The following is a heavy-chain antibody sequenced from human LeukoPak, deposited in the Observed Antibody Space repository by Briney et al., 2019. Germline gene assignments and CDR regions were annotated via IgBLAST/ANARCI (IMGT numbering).Heavy chain of an antibody. CDR1: GGSIISYY. V-gene: IGHV4-4*07. D-gene: IGHD4-11*01. J-gene: IGHJ4*02. CDR2: IYSSGKT. Sequence: SETLSLTCTVSGGSIISYYWTWIRQPAGKGLEWIGHIYSSGKTNYNPSLKSRVTMSIDTSKNQFSLKVSSVTAADTAVYYCATARNDYKLFDYWGQGTLVTVSS. CDR3: ATARNDYKLFDY.